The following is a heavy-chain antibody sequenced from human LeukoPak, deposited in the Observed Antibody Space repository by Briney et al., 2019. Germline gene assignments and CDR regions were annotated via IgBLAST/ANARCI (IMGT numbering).Heavy chain of an antibody. D-gene: IGHD2-2*01. J-gene: IGHJ4*02. Sequence: GGSLRLSCAASGFTFSTYGMNWVRLAPGKGLEWVSSISSSSSHIYYADSVKGRFTISRDNAKNSLYLQMNSLRAEDTAVYYCARAYCSSISCYYYFDYWGQGTLVTVSS. CDR1: GFTFSTYG. V-gene: IGHV3-21*01. CDR2: ISSSSSHI. CDR3: ARAYCSSISCYYYFDY.